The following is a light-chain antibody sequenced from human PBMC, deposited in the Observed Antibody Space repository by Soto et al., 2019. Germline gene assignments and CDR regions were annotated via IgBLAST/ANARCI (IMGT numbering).Light chain of an antibody. CDR3: QQYGSSPWT. CDR1: QGVSDTY. CDR2: GAS. V-gene: IGKV3-20*01. Sequence: EIVLTQSPGTLSLSPGDRATLSCRASQGVSDTYIAWYQQKPGQAPRLLIYGASSRATGMPDRFSGSGSGTDFTLTISRLEPEDFAVYYCQQYGSSPWTFGQGTKVEIK. J-gene: IGKJ1*01.